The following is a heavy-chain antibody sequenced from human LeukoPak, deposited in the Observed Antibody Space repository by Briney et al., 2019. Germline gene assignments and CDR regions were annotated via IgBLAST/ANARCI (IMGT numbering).Heavy chain of an antibody. V-gene: IGHV1-69*13. CDR2: IIPTFGTP. J-gene: IGHJ5*02. Sequence: SVEVSCKASGGTFSNYAINWVRQAPGQGLEWMGGIIPTFGTPNYAQEFQDRVTITADESSSTAYMELSSLRSEDSVACYCAREKSIATFDPWGQGTLVTVSS. D-gene: IGHD6-6*01. CDR3: AREKSIATFDP. CDR1: GGTFSNYA.